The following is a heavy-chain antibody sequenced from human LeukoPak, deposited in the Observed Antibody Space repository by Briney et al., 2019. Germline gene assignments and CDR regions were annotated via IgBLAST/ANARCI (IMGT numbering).Heavy chain of an antibody. D-gene: IGHD1-26*01. J-gene: IGHJ1*01. CDR1: GGSISSYY. V-gene: IGHV4-4*07. CDR2: IYTSGST. CDR3: ARGLGGSQWDPFQH. Sequence: PSETLSLTCTVSGGSISSYYWNWIRQPAGKGLEWIGRIYTSGSTNYNPSLKSRATMSVDTSKNQFSLKLTSVTAADTAVYYCARGLGGSQWDPFQHWGQGTLVTVSS.